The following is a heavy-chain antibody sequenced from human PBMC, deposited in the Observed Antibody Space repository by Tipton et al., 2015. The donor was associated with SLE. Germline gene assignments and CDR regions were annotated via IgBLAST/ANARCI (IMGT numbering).Heavy chain of an antibody. J-gene: IGHJ1*01. V-gene: IGHV4-39*01. D-gene: IGHD1-7*01. Sequence: TLSLTCTVSGGSISSSTYYWGWIRQPPGKGLEWIGSIHYSGSTYHNPSLKSRVTISVDTSKNQFSLKLSSVTAADTAVYYCVGGVTGTVAEQWGLGTLVIVSS. CDR1: GGSISSSTYY. CDR3: VGGVTGTVAEQ. CDR2: IHYSGST.